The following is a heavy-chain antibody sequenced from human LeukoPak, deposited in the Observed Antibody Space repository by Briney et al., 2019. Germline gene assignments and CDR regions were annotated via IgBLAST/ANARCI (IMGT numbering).Heavy chain of an antibody. J-gene: IGHJ3*02. V-gene: IGHV3-23*01. CDR1: GFTFSSYA. D-gene: IGHD4-23*01. Sequence: AGGSLRLSCAASGFTFSSYAMSWVRQAPGKGLEWVSTISGSGDSTYYADSVKGRFTISRDNSKDTLYLQMNSLRAEDTAVYYCAKDSETHSTVITPDAFDIWGQGTMATVSS. CDR2: ISGSGDST. CDR3: AKDSETHSTVITPDAFDI.